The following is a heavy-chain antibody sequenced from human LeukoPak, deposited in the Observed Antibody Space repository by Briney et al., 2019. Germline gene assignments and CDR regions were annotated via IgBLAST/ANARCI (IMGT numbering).Heavy chain of an antibody. CDR1: GFAFSSYA. CDR2: ISNSGGST. V-gene: IGHV3-23*01. J-gene: IGHJ4*02. CDR3: ARVIRGQWLVKNYFDY. D-gene: IGHD6-19*01. Sequence: PGGSLRLSCAASGFAFSSYAMSWVRQAPGKGLEWVSRISNSGGSTYYTDSVKGRFAISRDNAKNSLYLQMNSLRAEDTAVYYCARVIRGQWLVKNYFDYWGQGTLVTVSS.